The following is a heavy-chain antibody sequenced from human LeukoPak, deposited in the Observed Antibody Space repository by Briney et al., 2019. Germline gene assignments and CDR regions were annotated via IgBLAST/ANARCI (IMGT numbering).Heavy chain of an antibody. CDR2: ISGSGGST. D-gene: IGHD3-3*01. CDR1: GFTFSSYA. V-gene: IGHV3-23*01. Sequence: PGGSLRLSCAASGFTFSSYAMSWVRQAPGKGLEWVSAISGSGGSTYYAGSVKGRFTISRDNSKNTLYLQMNSLRAEDTAVYYCAKDRGYDFWSGYSDAFDIWGQGTMVTVSS. J-gene: IGHJ3*02. CDR3: AKDRGYDFWSGYSDAFDI.